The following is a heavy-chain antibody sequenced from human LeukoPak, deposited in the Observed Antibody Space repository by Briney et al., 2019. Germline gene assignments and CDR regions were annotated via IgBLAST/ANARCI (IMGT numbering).Heavy chain of an antibody. CDR2: IYYSGST. D-gene: IGHD6-13*01. Sequence: PSETLSLTCTVSGGSISSYYWSWIRQPPGKGLEWIGYIYYSGSTNYNPSLKSRVTISVDTSKDQFSLKLSSVTAADTAVYYCARGHGSSWLFDYWGQGTLVTVSS. CDR1: GGSISSYY. V-gene: IGHV4-59*01. J-gene: IGHJ4*02. CDR3: ARGHGSSWLFDY.